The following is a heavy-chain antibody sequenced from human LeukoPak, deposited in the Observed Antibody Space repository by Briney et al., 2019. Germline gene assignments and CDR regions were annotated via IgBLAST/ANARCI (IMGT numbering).Heavy chain of an antibody. CDR1: EFSVGSNY. Sequence: GGSLRLSCAASEFSVGSNYMTWVRQAPGKGLEWVSLIYSGGSTYYADSVKGRFTISRDNAKNLLYLQMNSLRAEDTAFYYCARESSGGYYFDVFDIWGQGTMVTVSS. J-gene: IGHJ3*02. CDR3: ARESSGGYYFDVFDI. D-gene: IGHD3-22*01. CDR2: IYSGGST. V-gene: IGHV3-66*01.